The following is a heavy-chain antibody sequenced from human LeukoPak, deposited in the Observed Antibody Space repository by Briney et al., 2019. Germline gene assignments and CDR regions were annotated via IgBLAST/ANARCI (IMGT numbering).Heavy chain of an antibody. CDR1: GGTFSSYA. Sequence: SVKVSCKASGGTFSSYAISWVRQAPGQGLEWMGGIIPIFGTANYAQKLQGRVTMTTDTSTSTAYMELRSLRSDDTAVYYCARDAGSRGYYDSSGYFVWGQGTLVTVSS. CDR3: ARDAGSRGYYDSSGYFV. D-gene: IGHD3-22*01. J-gene: IGHJ4*02. V-gene: IGHV1-69*05. CDR2: IIPIFGTA.